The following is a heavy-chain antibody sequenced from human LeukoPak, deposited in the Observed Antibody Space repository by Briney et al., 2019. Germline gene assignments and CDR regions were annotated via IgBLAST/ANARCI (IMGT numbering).Heavy chain of an antibody. CDR2: IFHTGRA. J-gene: IGHJ5*02. D-gene: IGHD2-2*01. Sequence: SETLSLTCAVSGYSISSGYQWAWIRQPPGKTLEWIGSIFHTGRAHYNPSLKSRVTISVGTYTNHFSLRLTYVTAADTAVYYCARDPRWLTPDCTSISCYENYFDPWGQGILVTVSS. V-gene: IGHV4-38-2*02. CDR3: ARDPRWLTPDCTSISCYENYFDP. CDR1: GYSISSGYQ.